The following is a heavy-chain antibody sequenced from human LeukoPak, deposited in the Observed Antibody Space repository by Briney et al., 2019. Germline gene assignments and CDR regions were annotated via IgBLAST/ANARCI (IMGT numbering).Heavy chain of an antibody. CDR1: GFTFSSYW. D-gene: IGHD6-13*01. J-gene: IGHJ3*02. CDR3: ARDVEMYSSTWSDAFDI. CDR2: IKQDGSDK. Sequence: PGGSLRLSCAASGFTFSSYWMTWVRQAPGTGLEWVANIKQDGSDKYYMDSVRGRFTISRDNAKNSLYLQMNSLRVEDTAVYYCARDVEMYSSTWSDAFDIWGQGTMVTVSS. V-gene: IGHV3-7*01.